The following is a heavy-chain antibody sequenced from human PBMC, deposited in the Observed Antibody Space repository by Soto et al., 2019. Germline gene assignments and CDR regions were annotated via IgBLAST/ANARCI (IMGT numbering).Heavy chain of an antibody. D-gene: IGHD3-10*01. V-gene: IGHV4-59*08. CDR2: VHHSWGS. CDR1: GGSISSYY. CDR3: ARQGFGPLHGLVDV. Sequence: QVQLQESGPGLVKPSETLSLSCTVSGGSISSYYWSWFRQSPGKRMVWIGYVHHSWGSSYNPSLQSRVAISLDTSKSQFSLKVTSVTATDTAVYYCARQGFGPLHGLVDVWGQGTTVTVSS. J-gene: IGHJ6*02.